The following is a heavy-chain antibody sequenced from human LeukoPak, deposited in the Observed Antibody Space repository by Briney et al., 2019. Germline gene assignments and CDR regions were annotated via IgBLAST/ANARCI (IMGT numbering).Heavy chain of an antibody. CDR2: ITSSNIYI. D-gene: IGHD6-19*01. Sequence: GGSLRLSCAASGFTFSAYNMNWVRQAPGKGLEWVSSITSSNIYIYYADSVKGRFAISRDNAKNFLYLQMNSLRAKDTAVYYCASSHSSGRYYFDSWGQGTLVTVSS. CDR3: ASSHSSGRYYFDS. V-gene: IGHV3-21*06. J-gene: IGHJ4*02. CDR1: GFTFSAYN.